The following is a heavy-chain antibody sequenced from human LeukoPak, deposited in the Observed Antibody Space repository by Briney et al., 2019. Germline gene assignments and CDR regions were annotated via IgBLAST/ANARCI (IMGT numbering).Heavy chain of an antibody. V-gene: IGHV1-18*01. CDR1: GGTFNSYG. CDR2: ISAYNGNT. CDR3: AREQSYDFWSAHRDLYYYGMDV. D-gene: IGHD3-3*01. Sequence: ASVKVSCKAPGGTFNSYGISWVRQAPGQGLEWMGWISAYNGNTNYAQKLQGRVTMTTDTSTSTAYMELKSLRSDDTAVYYCAREQSYDFWSAHRDLYYYGMDVWGQGTTVTVSS. J-gene: IGHJ6*02.